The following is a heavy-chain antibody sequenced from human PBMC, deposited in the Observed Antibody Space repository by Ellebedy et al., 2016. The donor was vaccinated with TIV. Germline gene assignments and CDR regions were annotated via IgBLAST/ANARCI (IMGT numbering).Heavy chain of an antibody. CDR3: ATASRYSYGYRFDF. D-gene: IGHD5-18*01. CDR2: IIPILGRP. V-gene: IGHV1-69*04. Sequence: SVKVSCKASGGTFSGHGINWVRQAPGQGLEWMGRIIPILGRPDYAQNFQGRVTINADKSTGTPYLELISLRSEDTAVDYCATASRYSYGYRFDFWGQGTLVIVSS. J-gene: IGHJ4*02. CDR1: GGTFSGHG.